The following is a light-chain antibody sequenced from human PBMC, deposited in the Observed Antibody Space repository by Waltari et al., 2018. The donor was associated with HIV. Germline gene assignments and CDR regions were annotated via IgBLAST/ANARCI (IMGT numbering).Light chain of an antibody. CDR2: DVP. V-gene: IGLV2-11*01. CDR1: NSDVGGYNY. CDR3: CSYAGSYTWL. Sequence: QSALTQPRSVSGSPGQSVTISCIGTNSDVGGYNYVSWYRQHPGEAPKLIIYDVPKRPSGVPDRVSGAKSVNTASLTVSGLQADDEAEYYCCSYAGSYTWLFGGGTKLTVL. J-gene: IGLJ2*01.